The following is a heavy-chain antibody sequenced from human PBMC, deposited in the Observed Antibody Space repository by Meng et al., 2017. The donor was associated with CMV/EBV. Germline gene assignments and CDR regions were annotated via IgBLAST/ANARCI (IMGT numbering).Heavy chain of an antibody. CDR1: GGSISSYY. V-gene: IGHV4-59*01. J-gene: IGHJ6*02. Sequence: SETLSPTCTVSGGSISSYYWSWIRQPPGKGLEWIGYIYYSGSTNYNPSLKSRVTISVDTSKNQFSLKLSSVTAADTAVYYCASGYYYYGMDVWGQGTTVTVSS. CDR2: IYYSGST. CDR3: ASGYYYYGMDV.